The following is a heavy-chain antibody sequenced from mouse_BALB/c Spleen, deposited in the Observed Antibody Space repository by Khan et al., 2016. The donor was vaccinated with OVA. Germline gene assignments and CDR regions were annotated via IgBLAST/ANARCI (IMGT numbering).Heavy chain of an antibody. CDR1: GFTFTSYG. CDR2: ISSDSNTI. J-gene: IGHJ2*01. D-gene: IGHD1-1*01. CDR3: ATSYFYGYYFDY. Sequence: EVELVESGGGLVQSGGSRKLSCAASGFTFTSYGMHWIRQAPEKGLEWVAYISSDSNTIYYADTVKGRFTISRANPKNTLFLQMTSLRSGDTAMYFCATSYFYGYYFDYWGQGTTLTVSS. V-gene: IGHV5-17*02.